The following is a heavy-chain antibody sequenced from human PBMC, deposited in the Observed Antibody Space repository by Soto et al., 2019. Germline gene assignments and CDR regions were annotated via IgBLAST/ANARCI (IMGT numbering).Heavy chain of an antibody. V-gene: IGHV1-69*02. CDR1: GGTFSSYT. D-gene: IGHD3-9*01. Sequence: QVQLVQSGAEVKKPGSSVKVSCKASGGTFSSYTISWVRQAPGQGLEWMGRIIPILGIANYAQKFQGRVTIXAXXSTSTAYMELSSLRSEDTAVYYCASSNDILTGYPSWGQGTLVTVSS. CDR2: IIPILGIA. CDR3: ASSNDILTGYPS. J-gene: IGHJ4*02.